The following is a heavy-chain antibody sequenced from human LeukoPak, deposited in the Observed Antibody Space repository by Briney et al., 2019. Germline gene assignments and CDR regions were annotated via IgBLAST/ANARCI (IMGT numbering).Heavy chain of an antibody. J-gene: IGHJ4*02. Sequence: ASVKVSCKASGYTFTDYYIHWVRQAPGQGLEWMGWINPNSGGTNYAQKFRGRVTMTRDTSIRTAYMELSRLTSDDTAIYYCARGPPGVLRFLEWNSPLGCWGQGSLVTVSS. D-gene: IGHD3-3*01. CDR2: INPNSGGT. V-gene: IGHV1-2*02. CDR3: ARGPPGVLRFLEWNSPLGC. CDR1: GYTFTDYY.